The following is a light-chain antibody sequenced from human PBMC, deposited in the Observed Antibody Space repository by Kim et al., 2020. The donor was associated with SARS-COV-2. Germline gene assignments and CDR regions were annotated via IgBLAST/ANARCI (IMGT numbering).Light chain of an antibody. J-gene: IGLJ3*02. Sequence: QSVLTQPPSTSGTPGQRVTISCSGSSSNIGRHFVNWFQQLPGTAPKVFIYNDNQRPSGVHDRFSGSRSGATASLAISGLQSEDEADYYCATWDVSLDAWVFGGGTQLTVL. CDR3: ATWDVSLDAWV. CDR1: SSNIGRHF. V-gene: IGLV1-44*01. CDR2: NDN.